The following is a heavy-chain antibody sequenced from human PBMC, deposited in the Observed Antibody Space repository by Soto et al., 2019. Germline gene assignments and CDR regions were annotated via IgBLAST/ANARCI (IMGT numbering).Heavy chain of an antibody. J-gene: IGHJ4*02. CDR3: AISGLYGHASSWAFSY. CDR1: EGSISSYY. D-gene: IGHD6-13*01. V-gene: IGHV4-59*01. CDR2: IHSSGST. Sequence: QVQLQESGPGLVKPSETLSLTCSVSEGSISSYYWSWIRQPPGKGLEWIGYIHSSGSTNYNPSLKSRVTILLDTSKHQFSLRLSSVTAADTAMYYWAISGLYGHASSWAFSYWGQGTLVTVSS.